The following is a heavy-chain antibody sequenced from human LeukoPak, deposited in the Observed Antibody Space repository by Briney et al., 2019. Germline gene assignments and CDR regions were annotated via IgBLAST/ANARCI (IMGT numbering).Heavy chain of an antibody. Sequence: ASVKVSCKTSGYIFTNYGIMWVRQAPGQGLEWMGWISTDNGDITYAQKFQDRLTMTSDTTTTTAYMELRGLRSDDTALYYCARSFDKWGQGTLVTVSS. D-gene: IGHD3-9*01. V-gene: IGHV1-18*01. CDR3: ARSFDK. CDR2: ISTDNGDI. J-gene: IGHJ4*02. CDR1: GYIFTNYG.